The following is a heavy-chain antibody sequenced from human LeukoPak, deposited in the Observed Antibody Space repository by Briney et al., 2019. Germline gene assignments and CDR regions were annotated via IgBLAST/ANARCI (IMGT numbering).Heavy chain of an antibody. D-gene: IGHD2-8*02. V-gene: IGHV5-51*01. CDR2: IYPGDSDT. CDR1: GDTCSNYW. Sequence: ESLKISGKVSGDTCSNYWIGWVRQMPAKSLEGMGIIYPGDSDTRYSPSFQGRVTVSADTSISTAYLQWSSLKASDSAMYYCARSTGGTGPVDYWGQGTLVTVSS. J-gene: IGHJ4*02. CDR3: ARSTGGTGPVDY.